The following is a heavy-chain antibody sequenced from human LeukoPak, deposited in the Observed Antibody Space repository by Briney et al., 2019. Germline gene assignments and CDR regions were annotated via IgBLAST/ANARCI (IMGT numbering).Heavy chain of an antibody. J-gene: IGHJ4*02. Sequence: GGSLRLSCAASGFTFSGYAMNWVRQAPGKGLVWVSTISGSGASTYYADSVKGRFTISRDISKNTLYLQMNSLRAEDTAVYYCARDIQTVAGSSSNFNSWGQGTLVTVSS. V-gene: IGHV3-23*01. CDR1: GFTFSGYA. CDR2: ISGSGAST. CDR3: ARDIQTVAGSSSNFNS. D-gene: IGHD6-19*01.